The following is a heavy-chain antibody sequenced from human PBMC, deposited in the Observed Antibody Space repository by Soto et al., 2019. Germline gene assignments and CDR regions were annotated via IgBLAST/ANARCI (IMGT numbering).Heavy chain of an antibody. D-gene: IGHD2-2*01. CDR1: GGSFSGYY. J-gene: IGHJ5*02. CDR2: INHSGST. Sequence: SETLSLTCAVYGGSFSGYYWSWIRQPPGKGLEWIGEINHSGSTNYNPSLKRRVTISVDTSKNQFSLKLSSVTAADTAVYYCARVGIVVVPAALNWFDPWGQGTLVTVSS. CDR3: ARVGIVVVPAALNWFDP. V-gene: IGHV4-34*01.